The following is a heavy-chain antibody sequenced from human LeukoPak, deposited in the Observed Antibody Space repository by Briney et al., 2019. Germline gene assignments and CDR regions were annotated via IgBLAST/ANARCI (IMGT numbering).Heavy chain of an antibody. V-gene: IGHV4-39*01. D-gene: IGHD6-19*01. CDR1: GGSISSSSYY. J-gene: IGHJ4*02. CDR3: ARSRAVAGFDY. Sequence: PSETLSLTCTVSGGSISSSSYYWGWIRQPPGKGLEWIGSIYYSGSTYYNPSLKSRVTISVDTSKNQFSLKLSSVTAADTAVYYCARSRAVAGFDYWGQGTLVTVSS. CDR2: IYYSGST.